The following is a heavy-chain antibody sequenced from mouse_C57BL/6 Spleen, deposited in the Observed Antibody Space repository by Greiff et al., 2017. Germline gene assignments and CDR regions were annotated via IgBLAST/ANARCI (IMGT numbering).Heavy chain of an antibody. CDR1: GYTFTSYW. CDR2: IYPSDSET. V-gene: IGHV1-61*01. J-gene: IGHJ2*01. D-gene: IGHD1-1*01. Sequence: QVQLQQPGAELVRPGSSVKLSCKASGYTFTSYWMDWVKQRPGQGLEWIGNIYPSDSETHYNQKFKDKATLTVDKSSSTAYMQLSSLTSEDSAVYYCAGECYGSSADWGKGTTLTVAS. CDR3: AGECYGSSAD.